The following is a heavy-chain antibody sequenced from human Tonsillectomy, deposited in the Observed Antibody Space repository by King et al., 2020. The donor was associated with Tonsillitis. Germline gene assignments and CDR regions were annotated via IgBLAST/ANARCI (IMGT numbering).Heavy chain of an antibody. CDR1: GFIFRNYE. CDR3: ARDLSTVAASNGLDV. CDR2: ISSDGSKR. V-gene: IGHV3-30*04. J-gene: IGHJ6*02. Sequence: VQLVESGGGVVQPGRSLRLSCAASGFIFRNYEMDWVRQAPGKGLDWVALISSDGSKRYYADSVQGRFTISRDNSRNTLSLQMSSLSAEDTAVYHCARDLSTVAASNGLDVWGQGTTGTVSS. D-gene: IGHD6-19*01.